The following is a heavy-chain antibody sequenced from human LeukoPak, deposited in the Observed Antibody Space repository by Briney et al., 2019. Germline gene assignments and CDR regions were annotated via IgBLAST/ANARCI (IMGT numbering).Heavy chain of an antibody. V-gene: IGHV4-59*01. CDR3: ARQHRERVGAPNWFDP. CDR2: IYYSGST. J-gene: IGHJ5*02. Sequence: SETLSLTCTVSGGSISSYYWSWIRQPPGKGLEWIGYIYYSGSTNYNPSLKSRVTISVDTSKNQFSLKLSSVTAADTAVYYCARQHRERVGAPNWFDPWGQGTLVTVPS. D-gene: IGHD1-26*01. CDR1: GGSISSYY.